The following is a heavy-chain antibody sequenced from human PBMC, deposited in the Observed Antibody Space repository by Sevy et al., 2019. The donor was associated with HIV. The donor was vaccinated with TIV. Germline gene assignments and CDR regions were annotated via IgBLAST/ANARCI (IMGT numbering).Heavy chain of an antibody. D-gene: IGHD6-13*01. CDR1: GYTFTSYG. CDR3: ARDSGGYSSSWARYYYYGMDV. J-gene: IGHJ6*02. CDR2: ISAYNGNT. V-gene: IGHV1-18*01. Sequence: ASVKVSCKASGYTFTSYGISWVRQAPGQGLEWMGWISAYNGNTNYAQKLQGRVTMTTDTSTSTAYMELRSLRSDDTAGYYCARDSGGYSSSWARYYYYGMDVWGQGTTVTVSS.